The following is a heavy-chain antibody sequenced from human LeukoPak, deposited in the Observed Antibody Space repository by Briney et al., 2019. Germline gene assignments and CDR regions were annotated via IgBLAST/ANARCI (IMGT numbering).Heavy chain of an antibody. J-gene: IGHJ6*03. D-gene: IGHD3-3*01. CDR3: ARARAYIDFWSGYYYYMDV. CDR1: GYTFTGYY. Sequence: ASVKVSCKASGYTFTGYYMHWVRQARGQGLEWVGWINPNSGGTNYAQKFQGRVTMTRDTSISTAYMELSRLRSDDTAVYYCARARAYIDFWSGYYYYMDVWGKGTTVTVSS. CDR2: INPNSGGT. V-gene: IGHV1-2*02.